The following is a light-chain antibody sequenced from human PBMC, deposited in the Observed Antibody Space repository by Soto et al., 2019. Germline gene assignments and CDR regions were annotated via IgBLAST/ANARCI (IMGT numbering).Light chain of an antibody. CDR1: SSDVGGYNY. J-gene: IGLJ1*01. CDR3: CSYAGGPCV. CDR2: DVT. Sequence: QSALTQPRSVSGSPGQSVAIFCTGTSSDVGGYNYVSWYQQHPGKAPRVIIYDVTKRPSGVPDRFSGSKSGSTASLTISGLQAEDEADYYCCSYAGGPCVFGPGTKVTVL. V-gene: IGLV2-11*01.